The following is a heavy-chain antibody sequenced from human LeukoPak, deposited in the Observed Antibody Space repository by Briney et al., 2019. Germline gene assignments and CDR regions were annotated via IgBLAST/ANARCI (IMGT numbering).Heavy chain of an antibody. CDR1: GGSISSGDYY. CDR2: IYYSGST. CDR3: ARVKGCSSTSCYIRGDNDAFDI. D-gene: IGHD2-2*02. J-gene: IGHJ3*02. V-gene: IGHV4-61*08. Sequence: SETLSLTCTVSGGSISSGDYYWSWIRQPPGKGLEWIGYIYYSGSTNYNPSLKSRVTISVDTSKNQFSLKLSSVTAADTAVYYCARVKGCSSTSCYIRGDNDAFDIWGQGTMVTVSS.